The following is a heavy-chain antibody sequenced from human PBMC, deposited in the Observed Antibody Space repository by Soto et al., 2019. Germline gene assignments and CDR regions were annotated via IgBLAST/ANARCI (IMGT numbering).Heavy chain of an antibody. D-gene: IGHD6-19*01. CDR3: ARELQRLAYFDY. J-gene: IGHJ4*02. CDR2: INPSGGST. Sequence: QVQLVQSGAEVKKPGASVKVSCKASGYTFTSYYMHWVRQAPGQGLEWMGIINPSGGSTSYAQKFQGRVNMIRDTSTSTVYMELSSLRSEDTAVYYCARELQRLAYFDYWGQGTLVTVSS. V-gene: IGHV1-46*01. CDR1: GYTFTSYY.